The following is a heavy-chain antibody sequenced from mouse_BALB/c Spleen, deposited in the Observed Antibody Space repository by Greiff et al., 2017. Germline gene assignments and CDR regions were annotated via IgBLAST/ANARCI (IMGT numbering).Heavy chain of an antibody. Sequence: EVMLVESGGGLVQPKGSLKLSCAASGFTFNTYAMNWVRQAPGKGLEWVARIRSKSNNYATYYADSVKDRFTISRDDSQSMLYLQMNNLKTEDTAMYYCGRHPDYYGYAMDYWGQGTSVTVSS. CDR2: IRSKSNNYAT. CDR1: GFTFNTYA. J-gene: IGHJ4*01. D-gene: IGHD1-1*01. CDR3: GRHPDYYGYAMDY. V-gene: IGHV10-1*02.